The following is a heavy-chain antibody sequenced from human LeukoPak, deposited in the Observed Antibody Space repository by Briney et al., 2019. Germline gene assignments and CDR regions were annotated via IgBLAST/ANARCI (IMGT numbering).Heavy chain of an antibody. CDR1: GYTLTELS. CDR2: FDPEDGET. J-gene: IGHJ6*03. D-gene: IGHD5-24*01. V-gene: IGHV1-24*01. Sequence: ASVKVSCKVSGYTLTELSMHWVRQAPGKGLEWMGGFDPEDGETIYAQKFQGRVTMTEDTSTDTAYMELSSLRSEDTAVYYCARQTQPGYSRRDYYYYMDVWGKGTTVTVSS. CDR3: ARQTQPGYSRRDYYYYMDV.